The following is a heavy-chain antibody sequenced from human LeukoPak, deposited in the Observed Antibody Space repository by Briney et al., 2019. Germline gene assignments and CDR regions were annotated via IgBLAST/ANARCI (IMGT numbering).Heavy chain of an antibody. D-gene: IGHD6-6*01. CDR2: INPSGSSA. CDR1: GHTFNGYY. Sequence: ASVKVSCKASGHTFNGYYINWVRQAPGQGLEWMGRINPSGSSASYAQKFQGGVTVTRDTSTSTVYMELSSLRSEDTALYYCATRILPYSSSSVFNSWGQGALVTVSS. V-gene: IGHV1-46*02. J-gene: IGHJ4*02. CDR3: ATRILPYSSSSVFNS.